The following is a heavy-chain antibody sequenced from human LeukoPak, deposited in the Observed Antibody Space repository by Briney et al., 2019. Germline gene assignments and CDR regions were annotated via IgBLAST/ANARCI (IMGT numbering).Heavy chain of an antibody. J-gene: IGHJ5*02. V-gene: IGHV4-39*01. CDR1: GGSISSSSYY. CDR3: ARQFDYYGSGSYKFLGNWFDP. D-gene: IGHD3-10*01. CDR2: IYYSGST. Sequence: SETLSLTCTVSGGSISSSSYYWGWIRQPPGKGLEWIGSIYYSGSTYYNPSLKSRVTISVDTSKNQFSLKLSSVTAADTAVYYCARQFDYYGSGSYKFLGNWFDPWGQGTLVTVSS.